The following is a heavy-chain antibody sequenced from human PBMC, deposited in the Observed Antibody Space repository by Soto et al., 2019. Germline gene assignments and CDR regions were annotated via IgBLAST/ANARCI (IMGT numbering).Heavy chain of an antibody. CDR1: GYTFTSYY. CDR2: INPSGGST. Sequence: ASVKVSCKASGYTFTSYYMHWVRQAPGQGLEWMGIINPSGGSTSYAQKFQGRVTMTRDTSTSTVYMELSSLRSEDTAVYYCAREPLDILTGYSYYYFDYWGQGTLVTVSS. J-gene: IGHJ4*02. CDR3: AREPLDILTGYSYYYFDY. D-gene: IGHD3-9*01. V-gene: IGHV1-46*01.